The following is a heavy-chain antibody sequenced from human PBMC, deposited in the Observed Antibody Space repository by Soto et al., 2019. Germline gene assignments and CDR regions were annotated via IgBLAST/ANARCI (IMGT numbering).Heavy chain of an antibody. V-gene: IGHV3-43*01. CDR2: ISWDGGST. CDR1: GFTFDDYT. J-gene: IGHJ4*02. Sequence: GGSLRLSCAASGFTFDDYTMHWVRQAPGKGLEWVSLISWDGGSTYYADSVKGRFTISRDNSKNSLYLQMNSLRTEDTALYYCAKDSNGSEELPDYWGQGTLVTVSS. CDR3: AKDSNGSEELPDY. D-gene: IGHD1-26*01.